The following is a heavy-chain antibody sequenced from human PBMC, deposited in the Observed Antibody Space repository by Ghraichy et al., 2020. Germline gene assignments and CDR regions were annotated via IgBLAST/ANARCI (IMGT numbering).Heavy chain of an antibody. J-gene: IGHJ3*02. Sequence: SGPTLVKPTQTLTLTCTFSGFSLSTSGVGVGWIRQPPGKALEWLALIYWDDDKRYSPSLKSRLTITKDTSKNQVVLTMTNMDPVDTATYYCAHLAYCGGDCYYGAFDIWGQGTMVTVSS. D-gene: IGHD2-21*01. CDR3: AHLAYCGGDCYYGAFDI. V-gene: IGHV2-5*02. CDR2: IYWDDDK. CDR1: GFSLSTSGVG.